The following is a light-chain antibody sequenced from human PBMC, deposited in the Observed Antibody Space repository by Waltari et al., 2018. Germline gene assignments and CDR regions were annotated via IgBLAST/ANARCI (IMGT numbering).Light chain of an antibody. CDR3: QQYYRSRT. CDR1: QSVLYMSENKNH. V-gene: IGKV4-1*01. J-gene: IGKJ1*01. CDR2: WAS. Sequence: QSVLYMSENKNHLAWYHNKPGQPPKLLFYWASTRESGVPDRFSASASGTDFTLTINNLQAEDVAVYYCQQYYRSRTFGQGTKVEIK.